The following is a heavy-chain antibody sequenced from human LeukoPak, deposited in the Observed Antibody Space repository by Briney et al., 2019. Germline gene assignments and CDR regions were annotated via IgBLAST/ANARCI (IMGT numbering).Heavy chain of an antibody. CDR1: GGSISSGSYY. CDR2: IYTSGST. V-gene: IGHV4-61*02. CDR3: ARDIVVVPAAPPQNWFDP. D-gene: IGHD2-2*01. Sequence: SETLSLTCTVSGGSISSGSYYWSWIRQPAGKGLEWIGRIYTSGSTNYNPSLKSRVTISVDTSKNQFSLKLSSVTAADTAVYHCARDIVVVPAAPPQNWFDPWGQGTLVTVSS. J-gene: IGHJ5*02.